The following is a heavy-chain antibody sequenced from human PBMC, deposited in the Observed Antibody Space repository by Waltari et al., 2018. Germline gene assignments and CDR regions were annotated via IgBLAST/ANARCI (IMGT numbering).Heavy chain of an antibody. CDR1: GYTFTSYA. Sequence: QVQLVQSGAEVKKPGASVKVSCKASGYTFTSYAMHWVRQAPGQRLAWMGWINPSGGSTSYAQKFQGRVTMTRDTSTSTVYMELSSLRSEDTAVYYCARGNCGGDCPDLFGAYYYYGMDVWGQGTTVTVSS. J-gene: IGHJ6*02. CDR3: ARGNCGGDCPDLFGAYYYYGMDV. D-gene: IGHD2-21*01. V-gene: IGHV1-46*01. CDR2: INPSGGST.